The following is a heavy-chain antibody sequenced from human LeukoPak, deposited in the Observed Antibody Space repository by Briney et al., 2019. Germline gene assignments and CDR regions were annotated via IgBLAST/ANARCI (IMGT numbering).Heavy chain of an antibody. D-gene: IGHD2-15*01. CDR2: IYYTGNT. Sequence: PSETLSLTCTVSGGSTSNYYWSWIRQSPGKGLEWIGYIYYTGNTNYNPSLESRVIISVDTSKNQFSLKLSSVTAADTAVYYCARHECGGSCYPEDYWGQGTLVTVSS. CDR1: GGSTSNYY. J-gene: IGHJ4*02. CDR3: ARHECGGSCYPEDY. V-gene: IGHV4-59*08.